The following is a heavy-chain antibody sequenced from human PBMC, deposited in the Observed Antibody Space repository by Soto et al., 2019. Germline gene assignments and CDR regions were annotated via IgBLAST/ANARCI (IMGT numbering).Heavy chain of an antibody. CDR3: TTSYGRDC. CDR2: IQTKAEGGTT. CDR1: GFTFTNAW. J-gene: IGHJ4*02. D-gene: IGHD3-10*01. V-gene: IGHV3-15*01. Sequence: EVQLVESGGGLLKPGGSLRLSCAASGFTFTNAWMSWVRQAPGKGLEWVGRIQTKAEGGTTDYTTPVKGRFTISRDDSKITRYLEMNSVRIEDPALYYYTTSYGRDCWGQGTLVTVSS.